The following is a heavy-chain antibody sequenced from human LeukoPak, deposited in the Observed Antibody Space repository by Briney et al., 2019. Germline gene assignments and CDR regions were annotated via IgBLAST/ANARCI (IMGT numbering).Heavy chain of an antibody. CDR2: MHHSGSA. J-gene: IGHJ4*02. D-gene: IGHD4-17*01. CDR1: GDSITSYY. CDR3: ARDKGYGDYVGSFDY. V-gene: IGHV4-59*01. Sequence: SETLSLTCVVSGDSITSYYWNWMRQPPGKGLEWIGSMHHSGSANYNPSLKSRVTISVDTSKNQFSLKVTSVTAADTAVYYCARDKGYGDYVGSFDYWGQGSLVTVSS.